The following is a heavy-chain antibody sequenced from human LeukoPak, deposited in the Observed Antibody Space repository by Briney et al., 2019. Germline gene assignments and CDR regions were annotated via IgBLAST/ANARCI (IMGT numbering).Heavy chain of an antibody. J-gene: IGHJ6*04. CDR1: GFTFSSYG. Sequence: PGGSLRLSCATSGFTFSSYGMSWVRQAPGKGLEWVAVISYDGSNKYNPDSVKGRFTISRDNAKNSLYLQMNSLRAEDTAVYYCAELGITMIGGVWGKGTTVTISS. D-gene: IGHD3-10*02. V-gene: IGHV3-30*18. CDR3: AELGITMIGGV. CDR2: ISYDGSNK.